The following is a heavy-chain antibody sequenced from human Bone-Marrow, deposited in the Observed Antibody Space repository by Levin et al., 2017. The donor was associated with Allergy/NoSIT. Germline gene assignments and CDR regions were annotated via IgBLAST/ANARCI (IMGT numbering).Heavy chain of an antibody. CDR2: LSTTSSTI. D-gene: IGHD3-10*01. J-gene: IGHJ6*02. V-gene: IGHV3-48*01. Sequence: PGGSLRLSCAASGFTFSTYNMNWVRQAPGKGLEWLSYLSTTSSTIYYADSVKGRFTISRDNAKNSLYLQMNSLRAEDTAVYYCTRETPPHSGTDGMDVWGQGTTVTVSS. CDR3: TRETPPHSGTDGMDV. CDR1: GFTFSTYN.